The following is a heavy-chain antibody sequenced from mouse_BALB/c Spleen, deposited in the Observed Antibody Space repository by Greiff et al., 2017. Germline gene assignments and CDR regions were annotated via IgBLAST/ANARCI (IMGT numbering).Heavy chain of an antibody. CDR1: GFTFSDYG. V-gene: IGHV5-15*02. CDR2: ISNLAYSI. J-gene: IGHJ3*01. D-gene: IGHD1-2*01. CDR3: ARDQGTTAPSWFAY. Sequence: EVMLVESGGGLVQPGGSRKLSCAASGFTFSDYGMAWVRQAPGKGPEWVAFISNLAYSIYYADTVTGRFTISRENAKNTLYLEMSSLRSEDTAMYYCARDQGTTAPSWFAYWGQGTLVTVSA.